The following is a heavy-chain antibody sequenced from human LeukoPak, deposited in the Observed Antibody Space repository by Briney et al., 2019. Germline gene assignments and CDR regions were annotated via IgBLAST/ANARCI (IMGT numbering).Heavy chain of an antibody. J-gene: IGHJ4*02. V-gene: IGHV1-69*15. Sequence: SVKVSCKASGGTFSSYAISWVRQAPGQGLEWMGRIFPIFATANYAQKFQGRVTITADESTSTAYMELSSLRSEDTAVYYCARESGSYEAHFDYWGQGTLVTVSS. D-gene: IGHD1-26*01. CDR3: ARESGSYEAHFDY. CDR1: GGTFSSYA. CDR2: IFPIFATA.